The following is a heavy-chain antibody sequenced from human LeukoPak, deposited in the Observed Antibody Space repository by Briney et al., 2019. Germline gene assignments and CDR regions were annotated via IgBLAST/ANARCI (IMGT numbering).Heavy chain of an antibody. V-gene: IGHV4-59*08. CDR3: ARTYCSGGSCHFDY. CDR1: GGSFSGYY. Sequence: SETLSLTCAVYGGSFSGYYWSWIRQPPGKGLEWVGYIFYSGTTDSNPSLKSRVTISVDTSKNQFSLKLSSVTAADTAVYYCARTYCSGGSCHFDYWGQGTLVTVSS. J-gene: IGHJ4*02. CDR2: IFYSGTT. D-gene: IGHD2-15*01.